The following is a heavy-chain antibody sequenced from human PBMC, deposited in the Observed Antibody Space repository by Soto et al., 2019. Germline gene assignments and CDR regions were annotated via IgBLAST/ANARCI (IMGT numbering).Heavy chain of an antibody. V-gene: IGHV3-23*01. CDR2: ISGSGSTT. CDR3: AKAVATISDFDY. CDR1: GFTFGNYA. Sequence: EVPLLESGGGLVQPGGSLRLSCAASGFTFGNYAMSWVRQAPGKGLEWVSGISGSGSTTSYGDSVRGRFTISRDNSKNTVYLEMNNLRGEDTAVYYCAKAVATISDFDYWGQGTLVTVSS. D-gene: IGHD5-12*01. J-gene: IGHJ4*02.